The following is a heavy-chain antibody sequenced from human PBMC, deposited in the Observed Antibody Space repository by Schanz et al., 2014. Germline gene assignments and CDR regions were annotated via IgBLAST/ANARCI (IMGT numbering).Heavy chain of an antibody. J-gene: IGHJ4*02. CDR1: GYTFTSYY. Sequence: QVQLVQSGAEVKKPGALVKVSCKASGYTFTSYYMYWVRQAPGQGLEWMGVINPSGGSTIYAQKFQGRVTMTRDTSTSTVYMELSSLRSEDTAVYYCARGTRVRTTDFWSGLYYFDYWGQGTLVTVSS. CDR3: ARGTRVRTTDFWSGLYYFDY. D-gene: IGHD3-3*01. V-gene: IGHV1-46*01. CDR2: INPSGGST.